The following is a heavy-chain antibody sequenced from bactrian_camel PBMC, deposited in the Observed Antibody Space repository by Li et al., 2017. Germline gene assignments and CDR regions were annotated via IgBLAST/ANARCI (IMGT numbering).Heavy chain of an antibody. CDR1: GYTASVNC. D-gene: IGHD3*01. CDR3: AAEPEFGLNGEPLWPQSYDY. Sequence: DVQLVESGGGSVQAGGSLRLACAASGYTASVNCVGWFRQAPGKEREGVAAIYIGDGKTDYADSTFYSDSAEGRFTISRDNAKNTVYLQMTSLKPEDTATYYCAAEPEFGLNGEPLWPQSYDYWGQGTQVTVS. J-gene: IGHJ4*01. CDR2: IYIGDGKTDYADST. V-gene: IGHV3S40*01.